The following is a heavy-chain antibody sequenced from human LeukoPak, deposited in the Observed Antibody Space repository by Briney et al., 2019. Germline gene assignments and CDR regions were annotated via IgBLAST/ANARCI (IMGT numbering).Heavy chain of an antibody. CDR3: AREGPYYYDSSGYNAFDI. Sequence: SETLSHTCTVSGGSISSYYWSWIRQPAGKGLEWIGRIYTSGSTNYNPSLKSRVTMSVDTSKNQFSLKLSSVTAADTAVYYCAREGPYYYDSSGYNAFDIWGQGTMVTVSS. CDR2: IYTSGST. V-gene: IGHV4-4*07. J-gene: IGHJ3*02. CDR1: GGSISSYY. D-gene: IGHD3-22*01.